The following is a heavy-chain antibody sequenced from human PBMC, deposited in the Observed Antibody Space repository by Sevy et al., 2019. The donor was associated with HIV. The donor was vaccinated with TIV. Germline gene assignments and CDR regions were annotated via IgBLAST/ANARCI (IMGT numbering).Heavy chain of an antibody. CDR3: AREGLRYFDY. J-gene: IGHJ4*02. CDR2: ISSSSSYI. V-gene: IGHV3-21*01. CDR1: GFTFSSYS. D-gene: IGHD3-9*01. Sequence: GGSLRLSCAASGFTFSSYSMHWVRQAPGMGLEWVSSISSSSSYIYYADSVKGRFTISRDNAKNSLYLQMNSLRAEDTAVYYCAREGLRYFDYWGQRTLVTVSS.